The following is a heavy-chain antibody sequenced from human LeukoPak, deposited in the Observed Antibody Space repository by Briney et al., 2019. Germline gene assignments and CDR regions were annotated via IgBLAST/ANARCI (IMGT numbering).Heavy chain of an antibody. Sequence: PGRSLRLSCAASGFTFDDYAMHWVRQAPGKGLEWVSGISWNSGSIGYADSVKGRFTISRDNAKNSLYLQMNSLGAEDTAVYYCARDCIDAFDIWGQGTMVTVSS. CDR2: ISWNSGSI. J-gene: IGHJ3*02. V-gene: IGHV3-9*01. CDR1: GFTFDDYA. D-gene: IGHD2-8*01. CDR3: ARDCIDAFDI.